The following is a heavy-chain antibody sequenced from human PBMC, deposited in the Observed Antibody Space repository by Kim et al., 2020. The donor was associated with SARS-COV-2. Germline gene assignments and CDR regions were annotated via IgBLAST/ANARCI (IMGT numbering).Heavy chain of an antibody. D-gene: IGHD3-22*01. Sequence: GGSLRLSCAASGFSFANYWMTWVRQGPEKGLEWLANIKGDGRDQYYADSVKGRFTISRDNAKNSIYLQMNPLRTEDTAVYYCASRPHDNSGYYWAVFDYWGPGTVVTVSS. V-gene: IGHV3-7*01. J-gene: IGHJ4*02. CDR3: ASRPHDNSGYYWAVFDY. CDR1: GFSFANYW. CDR2: IKGDGRDQ.